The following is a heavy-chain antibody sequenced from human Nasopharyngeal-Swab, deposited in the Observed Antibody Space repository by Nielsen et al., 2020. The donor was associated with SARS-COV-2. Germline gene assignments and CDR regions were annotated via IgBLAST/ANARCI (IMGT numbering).Heavy chain of an antibody. CDR2: INPSGGST. D-gene: IGHD4-17*01. CDR3: ARDRVNTVTTVEPPFWKGYYYYGMDV. J-gene: IGHJ6*02. CDR1: GYTFISYY. Sequence: ASVKISCNASGYTFISYYMHWVRQAPGQGLEWMGIINPSGGSTSYAQKFQGRVTMTRDTSTSTVYMELSSLRSEDTAVYYCARDRVNTVTTVEPPFWKGYYYYGMDVWGQGTTVTVSS. V-gene: IGHV1-46*01.